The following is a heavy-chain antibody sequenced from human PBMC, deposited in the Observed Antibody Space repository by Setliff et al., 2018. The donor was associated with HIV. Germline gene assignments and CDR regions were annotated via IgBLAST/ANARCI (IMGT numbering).Heavy chain of an antibody. D-gene: IGHD3-10*01. Sequence: ASVKVSCKAPGYTFTSYYMHWVRQAPGQGLEWMGIIYPSDGRTTYAQEFQGRVTMTRDTSTSTVYMELSSLRSEDTAVYYCARGHRYYGSGSHDAFDIWGQGTMVTVSS. V-gene: IGHV1-46*01. CDR2: IYPSDGRT. CDR3: ARGHRYYGSGSHDAFDI. J-gene: IGHJ3*02. CDR1: GYTFTSYY.